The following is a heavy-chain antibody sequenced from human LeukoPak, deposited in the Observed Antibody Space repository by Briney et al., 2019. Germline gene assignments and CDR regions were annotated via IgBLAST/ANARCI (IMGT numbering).Heavy chain of an antibody. Sequence: GGSLRLSCAASGFTFSDYYMSWIRQAPGKGLEWVSYISSSGSTIYYADSVKGRFTISRDNAKNSLYLQMNSLRAEDTAVYYCAQSWGFPPKAFDYWGQGTLVTVSS. CDR3: AQSWGFPPKAFDY. CDR2: ISSSGSTI. CDR1: GFTFSDYY. D-gene: IGHD3-16*01. J-gene: IGHJ4*02. V-gene: IGHV3-11*04.